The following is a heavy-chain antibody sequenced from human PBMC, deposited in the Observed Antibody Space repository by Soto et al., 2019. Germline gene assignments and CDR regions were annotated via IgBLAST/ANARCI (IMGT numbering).Heavy chain of an antibody. Sequence: SESLSLTCTVSGGSISSGGYYWSWIRQHPGKGLEWIGYIYYSGSTYYNPSLKSRVTISVDTSKNQFSLKLSSVTAADTAVYYCARERDYYGSSPWGAVEGGMDVWGQGTTVTVSS. V-gene: IGHV4-31*03. J-gene: IGHJ6*02. CDR2: IYYSGST. CDR3: ARERDYYGSSPWGAVEGGMDV. CDR1: GGSISSGGYY. D-gene: IGHD3-10*01.